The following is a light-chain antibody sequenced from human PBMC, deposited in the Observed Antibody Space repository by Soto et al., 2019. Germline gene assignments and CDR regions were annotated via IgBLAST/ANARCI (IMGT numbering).Light chain of an antibody. CDR1: QSILDRSKNKYY. V-gene: IGKV4-1*01. Sequence: DIVMTQSPDSLAVSLGERATFNCKSSQSILDRSKNKYYLAWYQQKSGQPPKLLIYWASLRESGVPDRFTGSGSGTDFTLTISSLQAEDVAVYYCQQYFTSPWTFGQCTQVEI. J-gene: IGKJ1*01. CDR2: WAS. CDR3: QQYFTSPWT.